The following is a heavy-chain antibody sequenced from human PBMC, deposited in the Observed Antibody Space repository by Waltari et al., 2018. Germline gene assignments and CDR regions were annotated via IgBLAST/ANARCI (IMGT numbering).Heavy chain of an antibody. CDR2: ISPGDSDT. D-gene: IGHD5-12*01. CDR3: ARHSRGLEMATPDYYYGMDV. J-gene: IGHJ6*02. V-gene: IGHV5-51*01. Sequence: EVQLVQSGAEVKKPGESLKISCKGSGYSFTSYWIGWVRQMPGKGLEWMGIISPGDSDTRSSPSFQGQVTISADKSISTAYLQWSSLKASDTAMYYCARHSRGLEMATPDYYYGMDVWGQGTTVTVSS. CDR1: GYSFTSYW.